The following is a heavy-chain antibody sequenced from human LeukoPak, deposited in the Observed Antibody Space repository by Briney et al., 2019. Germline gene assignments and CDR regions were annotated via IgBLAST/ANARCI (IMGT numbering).Heavy chain of an antibody. V-gene: IGHV4-34*01. CDR2: INHSGST. J-gene: IGHJ4*02. CDR1: GGSFSGYY. D-gene: IGHD2-2*01. CDR3: ARGIVVLPEYYFDY. Sequence: PSETLSLTCAVYGGSFSGYYWNWIRQPPGKGLEWIGEINHSGSTNYNPSLKSRVTISVDTSKNQFSLKLSSVTAADTAVYYFARGIVVLPEYYFDYWGQGTLVTVSS.